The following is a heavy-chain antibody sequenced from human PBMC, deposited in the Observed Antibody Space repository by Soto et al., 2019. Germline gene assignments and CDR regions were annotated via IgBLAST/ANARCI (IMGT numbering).Heavy chain of an antibody. V-gene: IGHV1-18*01. CDR1: GGTFSSYA. J-gene: IGHJ4*02. D-gene: IGHD3-16*02. Sequence: GASVKVSCKASGGTFSSYAISWVRQAPGQRLERMGWISAYNGKTNYAQKHQGRVTMTTDTSTSTAYMELRSLRSDDTAVYYCARDLSFGGVISAVGPHDYWGQGTLVTVSS. CDR3: ARDLSFGGVISAVGPHDY. CDR2: ISAYNGKT.